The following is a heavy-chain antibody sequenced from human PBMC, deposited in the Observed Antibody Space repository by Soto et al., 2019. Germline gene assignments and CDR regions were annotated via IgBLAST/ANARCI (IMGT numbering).Heavy chain of an antibody. D-gene: IGHD2-15*01. J-gene: IGHJ6*02. CDR2: IGGAGDT. V-gene: IGHV3-23*01. CDR3: AKDGTTGGQHYYAMDV. CDR1: GLTFSDYV. Sequence: GGSLRLSCEASGLTFSDYVMNWVRQGPGKGLEWVSTIGGAGDTYYADSVKGRFTISRDTSRNTLFLQMNSLRAEDTALYFCAKDGTTGGQHYYAMDVWGQGTTVTVSS.